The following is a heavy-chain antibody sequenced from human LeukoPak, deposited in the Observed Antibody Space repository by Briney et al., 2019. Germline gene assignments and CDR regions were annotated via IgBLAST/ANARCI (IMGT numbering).Heavy chain of an antibody. CDR3: ARVEGMIPLLSSSWPYNWFDP. CDR1: GGSISSGGYY. V-gene: IGHV4-39*07. CDR2: INHSGST. D-gene: IGHD6-13*01. Sequence: SETLSLTCTVSGGSISSGGYYWSWIRQPPGKGLEWIGEINHSGSTNYNPSLKSRVTISVDTSKNQFSLKLSSVTAADTAVYYCARVEGMIPLLSSSWPYNWFDPWGQGTLVTVSS. J-gene: IGHJ5*02.